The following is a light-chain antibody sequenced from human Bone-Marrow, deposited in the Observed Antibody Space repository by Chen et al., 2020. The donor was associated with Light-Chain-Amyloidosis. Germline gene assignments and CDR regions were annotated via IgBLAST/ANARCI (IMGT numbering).Light chain of an antibody. CDR1: QSISSN. CDR3: QQYNKWPPGIT. J-gene: IGKJ5*01. V-gene: IGKV3D-15*01. Sequence: ELVMTQSPATLSVSPGERVTLSCRASQSISSNLAWYQQKPGQAPRILIYGASTMASGIPARFSGSGSGTGFTLTITSLQSEDFAVYYCQQYNKWPPGITFGQGTRLEIK. CDR2: GAS.